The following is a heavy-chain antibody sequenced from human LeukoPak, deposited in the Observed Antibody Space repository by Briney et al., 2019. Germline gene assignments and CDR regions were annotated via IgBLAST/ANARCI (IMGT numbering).Heavy chain of an antibody. CDR1: GYNFAGHW. D-gene: IGHD6-13*01. CDR2: IYPDDSDT. Sequence: GESLKISCKGSGYNFAGHWIGWVRQMPGKGLEGMGIIYPDDSDTSYSPSFQGQVIISADKSISTAYLQWSSLKASDTAMYYCAARTLSSSWYDWGQGTLVTVSS. V-gene: IGHV5-51*01. J-gene: IGHJ4*02. CDR3: AARTLSSSWYD.